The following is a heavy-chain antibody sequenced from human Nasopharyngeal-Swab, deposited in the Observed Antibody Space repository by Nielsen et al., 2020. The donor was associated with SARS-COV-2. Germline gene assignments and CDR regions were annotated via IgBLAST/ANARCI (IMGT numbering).Heavy chain of an antibody. D-gene: IGHD3-3*01. CDR2: ISSSSSYI. V-gene: IGHV3-21*01. Sequence: GASLKISCAASGITFSSYSMNWVRQAPGKGLEWVSSISSSSSYIYYADSVKGRFTISRDNAKNSLYLQMNSLRAEDTAVYYCARSGELRFLEWLNTRPDYWGQGTLVTVSS. CDR3: ARSGELRFLEWLNTRPDY. CDR1: GITFSSYS. J-gene: IGHJ4*02.